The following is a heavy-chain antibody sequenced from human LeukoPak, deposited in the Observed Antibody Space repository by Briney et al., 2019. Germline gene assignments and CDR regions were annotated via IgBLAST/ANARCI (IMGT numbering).Heavy chain of an antibody. CDR3: ARDTHYYGSGSPAFDL. CDR2: ISFSSATI. V-gene: IGHV3-48*01. CDR1: GFSFSSYG. Sequence: GGSLRLSCAGSGFSFSSYGMHWVRQAPGKGLEWVSYISFSSATIHYADSVKGRFTISRDNAKNSLYLQLNSLRAEDTALYYCARDTHYYGSGSPAFDLWGRGTMVTVSS. J-gene: IGHJ3*01. D-gene: IGHD3-10*01.